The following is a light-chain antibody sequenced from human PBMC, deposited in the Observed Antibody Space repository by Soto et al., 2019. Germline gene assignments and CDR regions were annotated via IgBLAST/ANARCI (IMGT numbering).Light chain of an antibody. Sequence: QSMLTQPASVSGSPGQSITISCTGTSSDVGGYDYVSWYQQHPGKAPKLMIYEVSNRPSGVSNRFSGSKSGNTASLTISGLQAEDEADYYCSSYRINGTPYVFGTGTKV. CDR1: SSDVGGYDY. CDR2: EVS. CDR3: SSYRINGTPYV. J-gene: IGLJ1*01. V-gene: IGLV2-14*01.